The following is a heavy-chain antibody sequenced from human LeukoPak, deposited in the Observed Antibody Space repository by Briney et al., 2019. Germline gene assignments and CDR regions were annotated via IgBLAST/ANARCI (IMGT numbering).Heavy chain of an antibody. CDR1: GGSISSYY. V-gene: IGHV4-59*08. CDR3: ARSPWQWRETRPYYFDY. CDR2: IYYSGST. Sequence: PSETLSLTCTVSGGSISSYYWSWIRQPPGKGLEWIGYIYYSGSTNYNPSLKSRVTISVDTSKNQFSLKLSSATAADTAVYYCARSPWQWRETRPYYFDYWGQGTLVTVSS. D-gene: IGHD6-19*01. J-gene: IGHJ4*02.